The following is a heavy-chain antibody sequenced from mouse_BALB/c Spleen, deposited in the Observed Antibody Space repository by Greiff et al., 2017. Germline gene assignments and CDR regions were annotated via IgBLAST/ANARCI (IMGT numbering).Heavy chain of an antibody. Sequence: EVKLVESGPDLVKPSQSLSLTCTVTGYSITSGYSWQWIRQFPGNKLEWMGYIHYSGSTNYNPSLKSRISITRDTSKNQFFLQLNSVTTEDTATYDCARNRDLYAIDYWGQGASVTVSS. J-gene: IGHJ4*01. D-gene: IGHD4-1*01. CDR3: ARNRDLYAIDY. V-gene: IGHV3-1*02. CDR1: GYSITSGYS. CDR2: IHYSGST.